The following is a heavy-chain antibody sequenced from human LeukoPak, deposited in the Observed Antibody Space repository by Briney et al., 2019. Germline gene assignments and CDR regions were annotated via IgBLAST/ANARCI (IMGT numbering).Heavy chain of an antibody. Sequence: PGRSLRLSCAASGFTFSRYVMQWVRQARGKGGQWVALIWYDGSNEYYTDSVKGRFTISRDNSKNTLYLQMNSLRAEDTAVYYCARADYYDSSGYYYGDYWGQGTLVTVSS. CDR2: IWYDGSNE. D-gene: IGHD3-22*01. V-gene: IGHV3-33*01. J-gene: IGHJ4*02. CDR3: ARADYYDSSGYYYGDY. CDR1: GFTFSRYV.